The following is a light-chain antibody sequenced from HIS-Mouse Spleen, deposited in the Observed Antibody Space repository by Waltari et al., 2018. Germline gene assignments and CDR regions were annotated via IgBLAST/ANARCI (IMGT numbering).Light chain of an antibody. CDR3: SSYAGSNNFVV. V-gene: IGLV2-8*01. CDR2: EVT. Sequence: QSALTQPPSASGSPGQSVTISCTGTSSDVGGYNYVSWYQQHPGKAPKLMIYEVTKRPSGFPDRFSGSKSGNTASLTVSGLQAEDEADYYCSSYAGSNNFVVFGGWTKLTVL. CDR1: SSDVGGYNY. J-gene: IGLJ2*01.